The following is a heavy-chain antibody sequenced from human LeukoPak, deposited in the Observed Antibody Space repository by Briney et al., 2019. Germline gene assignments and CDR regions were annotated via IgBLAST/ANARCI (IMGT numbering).Heavy chain of an antibody. CDR1: GYNFDRYG. J-gene: IGHJ4*02. V-gene: IGHV1-18*04. CDR2: ISTYNGNT. CDR3: ARDLEHCRNIICSNSAY. D-gene: IGHD2-2*01. Sequence: GASVKVSCKGSGYNFDRYGVNWVRQAPGQGLEWVGWISTYNGNTFYAQKFEGRVTMTTDTSTNTVYMDLRSLRSDDTAVYYCARDLEHCRNIICSNSAYWGQGTLVTVSS.